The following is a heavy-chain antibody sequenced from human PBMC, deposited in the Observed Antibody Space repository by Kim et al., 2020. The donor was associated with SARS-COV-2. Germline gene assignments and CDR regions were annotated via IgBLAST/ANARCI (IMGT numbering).Heavy chain of an antibody. CDR1: GFTVTNTY. CDR2: IYVGGGT. J-gene: IGHJ2*01. CDR3: ATSTVSQRYWHFNL. V-gene: IGHV3-53*05. Sequence: GGSLRLSCTASGFTVTNTYMTWVRQAPGRGLEWVSVIYVGGGTYYADSVKGRFTISRDNSKNMVNLQLNSLRVEDTAVYYCATSTVSQRYWHFNLWGRGTLVTVSS. D-gene: IGHD4-17*01.